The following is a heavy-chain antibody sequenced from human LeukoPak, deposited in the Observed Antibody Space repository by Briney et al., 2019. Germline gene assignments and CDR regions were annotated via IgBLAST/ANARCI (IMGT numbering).Heavy chain of an antibody. CDR1: GYSISSGYY. J-gene: IGHJ5*02. CDR2: IYHSGST. D-gene: IGHD1-14*01. Sequence: PSETLSLTCTVSGYSISSGYYWGWIRQPPGKGLEWIGSIYHSGSTYYNPSLKSRVTISVDTSKNQFSLKLSSVTAADTAVYYCARDGRLTDDGNWFDPWGQGALVTVSS. V-gene: IGHV4-38-2*02. CDR3: ARDGRLTDDGNWFDP.